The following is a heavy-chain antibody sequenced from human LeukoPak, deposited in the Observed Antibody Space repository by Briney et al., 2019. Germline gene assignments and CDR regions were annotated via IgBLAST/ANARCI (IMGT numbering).Heavy chain of an antibody. CDR1: GFTFSTHW. CDR3: ARDGPYASPLDY. CDR2: INNDGSDT. J-gene: IGHJ4*02. D-gene: IGHD2-8*01. V-gene: IGHV3-74*01. Sequence: VGSLRLSCAASGFTFSTHWMHWVRQAPGKGLVWVSRINNDGSDTIYADSVKGRFTMSRDNAKNTLYLQMNSLRAEDMAVYYCARDGPYASPLDYWGQGTLVTVPS.